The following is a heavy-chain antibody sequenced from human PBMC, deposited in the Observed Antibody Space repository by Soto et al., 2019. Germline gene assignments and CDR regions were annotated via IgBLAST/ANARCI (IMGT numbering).Heavy chain of an antibody. V-gene: IGHV4-59*08. CDR2: IYYSGST. CDR3: ARGGWRHIDY. Sequence: PETLSLTCSLSGRSLSTYYRSWIPQPPGQGLEWVGYIYYSGSTNYNPSLKSRFTISVDTSKNQFSLKLSSVTAADTAVYYCARGGWRHIDYWGQGTLVTVSS. J-gene: IGHJ4*02. CDR1: GRSLSTYY. D-gene: IGHD3-3*01.